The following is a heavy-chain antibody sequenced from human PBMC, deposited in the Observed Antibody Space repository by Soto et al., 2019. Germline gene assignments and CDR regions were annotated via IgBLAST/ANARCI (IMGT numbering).Heavy chain of an antibody. CDR2: INHSGST. CDR3: AREKLTGLFSY. Sequence: SETLSHTCTVSGGSISSYYWSWIRQPPGTGLEWIGEINHSGSTNYNPSLKSRVTISVDTSKNQFSLKLTSVTAADTAVYYCAREKLTGLFSYWAEGTRVTVPS. CDR1: GGSISSYY. V-gene: IGHV4-34*01. J-gene: IGHJ4*02. D-gene: IGHD2-8*02.